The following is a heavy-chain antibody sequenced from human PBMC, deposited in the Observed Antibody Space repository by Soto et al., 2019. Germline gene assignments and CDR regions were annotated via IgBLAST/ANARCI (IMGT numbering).Heavy chain of an antibody. CDR2: IYYSGAT. Sequence: QVQLQESGPGLVKHSETLSLTCTVSGGSISGYYWSWIRQPPGKGLEWIGYIYYSGATHYSPSLKSRVTISLDTSKNQFSLKLSSVTAADTAVYYCVRGEDSSGWYHGFDYWGQGSLVTVSS. D-gene: IGHD6-19*01. V-gene: IGHV4-59*01. J-gene: IGHJ4*02. CDR1: GGSISGYY. CDR3: VRGEDSSGWYHGFDY.